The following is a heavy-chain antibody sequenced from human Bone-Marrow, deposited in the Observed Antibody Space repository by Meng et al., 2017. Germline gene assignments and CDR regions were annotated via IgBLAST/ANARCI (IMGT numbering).Heavy chain of an antibody. V-gene: IGHV3-74*01. CDR3: VRDFGGNSDS. Sequence: EVPVVESGGVSVQPGRSLSLSCAASGFTFSNFWMHGVRQAPGKGLVWVSRMNEDGNTINYAGSVWGRFTISRDSARNTLYLQMDSLRAEDTAVYYCVRDFGGNSDSWGQGTLVTVSS. CDR1: GFTFSNFW. D-gene: IGHD2-15*01. J-gene: IGHJ5*01. CDR2: MNEDGNTI.